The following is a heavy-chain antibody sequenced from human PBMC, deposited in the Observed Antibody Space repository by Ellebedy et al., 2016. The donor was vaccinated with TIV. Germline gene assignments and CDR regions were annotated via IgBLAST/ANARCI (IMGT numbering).Heavy chain of an antibody. CDR3: ARAPGRALTAYYKRDYGMDV. CDR1: GGSFSGNY. Sequence: MPSETLSLTCAVYGGSFSGNYWSRIRQPPGKGLEWIGETNHSGSTKYNPSLKSRVTISVDTSTTQFPLKLSSATAADTAVYYCARAPGRALTAYYKRDYGMDVWGQGTTVIVSS. V-gene: IGHV4-34*01. D-gene: IGHD3-9*01. CDR2: TNHSGST. J-gene: IGHJ6*02.